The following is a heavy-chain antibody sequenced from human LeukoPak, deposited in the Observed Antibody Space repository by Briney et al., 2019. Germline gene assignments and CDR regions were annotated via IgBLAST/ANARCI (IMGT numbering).Heavy chain of an antibody. J-gene: IGHJ4*02. Sequence: GGSLRLSCAASGFTFSDYYMSWIRQAPGKGLEWVSYISSSGSTIYYADFVKGRFTISRDNAKNSLYLQMNSLRAEDTAVYYCARSRSRYYYDSSGFDYWGQGTLVTVSS. V-gene: IGHV3-11*01. CDR1: GFTFSDYY. D-gene: IGHD3-22*01. CDR3: ARSRSRYYYDSSGFDY. CDR2: ISSSGSTI.